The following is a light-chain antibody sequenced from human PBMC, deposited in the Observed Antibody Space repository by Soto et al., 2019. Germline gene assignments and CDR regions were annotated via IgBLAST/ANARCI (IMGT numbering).Light chain of an antibody. CDR2: DVT. CDR3: SSYTSTNTRVI. J-gene: IGLJ2*01. CDR1: SSDVGIYNF. Sequence: QSALTQPASVSGSPGQSITISCTGTSSDVGIYNFVSWYQQYPGKAPKLMIYDVTNRPSGVSHRFSGCKSGYTASLTISGLQAEDDADYYCSSYTSTNTRVIFGGGTKLTVL. V-gene: IGLV2-14*01.